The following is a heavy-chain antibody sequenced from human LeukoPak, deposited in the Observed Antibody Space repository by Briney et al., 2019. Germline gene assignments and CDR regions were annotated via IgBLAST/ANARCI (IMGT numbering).Heavy chain of an antibody. D-gene: IGHD3-10*01. CDR3: AKDSYGSFDY. Sequence: GGSLRLSCAASGFTFSNYNMNWVRQAPGKGLEWVSYISSSSSTIYYADSVKGRFTISRDNSKNTLYLQMNSLRAEDTAVYYCAKDSYGSFDYWGQGTLVTVSS. CDR2: ISSSSSTI. J-gene: IGHJ4*02. CDR1: GFTFSNYN. V-gene: IGHV3-48*01.